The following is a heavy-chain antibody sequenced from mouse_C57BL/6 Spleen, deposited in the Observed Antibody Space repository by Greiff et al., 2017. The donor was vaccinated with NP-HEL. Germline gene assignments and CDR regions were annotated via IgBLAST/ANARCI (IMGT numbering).Heavy chain of an antibody. CDR3: ARGITTVGMDY. CDR2: IYPRSGNT. Sequence: QVQLKESGAELARPGASVKLSCKASGYTFTSYGISWVKQRTGQGLEWIVEIYPRSGNTYYNEKFKGKATLTADKSSSTAYMELRSLTSEDSAVYFCARGITTVGMDYWGQGTSVTVSS. J-gene: IGHJ4*01. V-gene: IGHV1-81*01. CDR1: GYTFTSYG. D-gene: IGHD1-1*01.